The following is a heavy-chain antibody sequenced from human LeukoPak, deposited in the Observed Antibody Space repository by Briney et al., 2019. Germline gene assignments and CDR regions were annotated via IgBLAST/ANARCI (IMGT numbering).Heavy chain of an antibody. CDR1: GFTFSSYA. D-gene: IGHD5-18*01. V-gene: IGHV3-23*01. CDR2: ISGTGSDT. J-gene: IGHJ4*02. CDR3: AKDLANGYSNDY. Sequence: GGSLRLSCAASGFTFSSYAMSWVRQAPGKGLEWVSAISGTGSDTYHADSVKGRFTISRDNSRDTLYLQMNTLRAEDTAVYYCAKDLANGYSNDYWGQGTLVTVSS.